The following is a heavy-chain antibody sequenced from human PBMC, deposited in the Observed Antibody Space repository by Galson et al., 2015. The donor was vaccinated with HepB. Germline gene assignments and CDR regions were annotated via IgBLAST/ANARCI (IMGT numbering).Heavy chain of an antibody. CDR1: GYSFTSYW. D-gene: IGHD4-23*01. CDR2: IYPGDSDT. CDR3: ARQGTVVKPDYYYYMDV. V-gene: IGHV5-51*01. J-gene: IGHJ6*03. Sequence: QSGAEVKKPGESLKISCKGSGYSFTSYWIGWVRQMPGKGLEWMGIIYPGDSDTRYSPSFQGQVTISADKSISTAYLQWSSLKASDTAMYYCARQGTVVKPDYYYYMDVWGKGTTVTVSS.